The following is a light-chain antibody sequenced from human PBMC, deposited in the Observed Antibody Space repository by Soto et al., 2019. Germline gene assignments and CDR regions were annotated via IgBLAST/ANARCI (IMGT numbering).Light chain of an antibody. CDR2: LNSDGSH. CDR3: QTWGTGSYV. Sequence: QLVLTQSPSASASLGASVKLTCTLSSGHSSYAIAWHQQQPEKGPRYLMKLNSDGSHSKGDGIPDRFSGSSSGAERYLTISSLQSEDEAYYYCQTWGTGSYVFGTGTQLTVL. V-gene: IGLV4-69*01. CDR1: SGHSSYA. J-gene: IGLJ1*01.